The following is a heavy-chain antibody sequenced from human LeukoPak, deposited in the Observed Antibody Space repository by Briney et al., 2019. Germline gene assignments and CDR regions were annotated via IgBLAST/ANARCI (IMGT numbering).Heavy chain of an antibody. V-gene: IGHV3-23*01. CDR2: INGSGGSK. Sequence: GGGPTPSLVTSRLTFCLHGMRLVPQAPGEGLEVVSAINGSGGSKYYADSVKGRFTISRDNSKNTLYLQMNSMGAEDTAVYYCAKYSWQQRVRAWTYFDLWGRGTVVTVSS. J-gene: IGHJ2*01. CDR1: RLTFCLHG. CDR3: AKYSWQQRVRAWTYFDL. D-gene: IGHD6-13*01.